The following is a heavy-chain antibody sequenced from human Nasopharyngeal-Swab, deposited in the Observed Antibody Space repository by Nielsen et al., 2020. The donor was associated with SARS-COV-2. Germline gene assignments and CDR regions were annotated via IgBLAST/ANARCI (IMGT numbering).Heavy chain of an antibody. CDR2: ISGSGGST. D-gene: IGHD5-18*01. CDR3: AKDPRNTAMVNYFDY. CDR1: GFTFSSYA. Sequence: GGSLRLSCAASGFTFSSYAMSWVRQAPGKGLEWVSAISGSGGSTYYADFVKGRFTISRDNSKNTLYLQMNSLRAEDTAVYYCAKDPRNTAMVNYFDYWGQGTLVTVSS. V-gene: IGHV3-23*01. J-gene: IGHJ4*02.